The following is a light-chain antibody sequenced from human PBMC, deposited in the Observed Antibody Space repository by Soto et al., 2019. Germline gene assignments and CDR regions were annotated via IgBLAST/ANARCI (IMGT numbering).Light chain of an antibody. J-gene: IGKJ1*01. V-gene: IGKV1-5*03. Sequence: DSQMTQAPSTMSASVGDRVTITCRASQSISFYLAWYQQKPGTAPKLLIYKASSLATGVPSRFSGSGSGTEFTLTISSLQPDDFATFYCQHYNSNTWTFGQGTKVDIK. CDR1: QSISFY. CDR3: QHYNSNTWT. CDR2: KAS.